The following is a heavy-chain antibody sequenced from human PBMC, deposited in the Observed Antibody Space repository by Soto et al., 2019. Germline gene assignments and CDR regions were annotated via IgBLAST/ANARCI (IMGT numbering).Heavy chain of an antibody. J-gene: IGHJ4*02. CDR3: AGVSPYYYDSSGYSYTFDY. CDR2: IYYSGST. D-gene: IGHD3-22*01. Sequence: SETLSLTCTVPGGSISSGGYYWSWIRQHPGKGLEWIGYIYYSGSTYYNPSLKSRVTISVDTSKNQFSLKLSSVTAADTAVYYCAGVSPYYYDSSGYSYTFDYWGQGTLVTVSS. CDR1: GGSISSGGYY. V-gene: IGHV4-31*03.